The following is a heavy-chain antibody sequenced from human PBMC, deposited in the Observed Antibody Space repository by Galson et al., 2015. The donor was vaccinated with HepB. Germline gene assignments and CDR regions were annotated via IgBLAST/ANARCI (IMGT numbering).Heavy chain of an antibody. Sequence: SLRLSCAASGFTFSSYAMSWVRQAPGKGLEWVSAISGSGGSTYYADSVKGRFTISRDNSKNTLYLQMNSLRAEDTAVYYCAKEPGIAAVGGYLGGGYWGQGTLVTVSS. CDR1: GFTFSSYA. V-gene: IGHV3-23*01. CDR2: ISGSGGST. D-gene: IGHD6-13*01. CDR3: AKEPGIAAVGGYLGGGY. J-gene: IGHJ4*02.